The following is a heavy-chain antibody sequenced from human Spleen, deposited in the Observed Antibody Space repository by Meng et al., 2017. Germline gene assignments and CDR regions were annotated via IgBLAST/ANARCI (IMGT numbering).Heavy chain of an antibody. Sequence: GESLKISCAASGFTFSSYAMHWVRQAPGKGLEWLAVISHDERNKYYADAVKGRFAVSRDNSKNTLSLQMNSLRTEDTAVYHCARDTTQLRFFEYLSCPDHWGQGTQVTVSS. J-gene: IGHJ5*02. CDR2: ISHDERNK. CDR1: GFTFSSYA. D-gene: IGHD3-9*01. CDR3: ARDTTQLRFFEYLSCPDH. V-gene: IGHV3-30*01.